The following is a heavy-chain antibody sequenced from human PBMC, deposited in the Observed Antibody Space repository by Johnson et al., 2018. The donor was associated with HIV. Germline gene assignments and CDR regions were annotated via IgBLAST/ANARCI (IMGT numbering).Heavy chain of an antibody. Sequence: EVQLVESGGGLVQPGGSLRLSCAASGFTFSNAWMSWVRQAPGKGLEWVGRITSNTDGETTDYAAPVKGRFTIPRDDSKNTVYLQMNSLKTEDTAIYYCTTVAAFGAFDIWGQGTMVTVSS. CDR2: ITSNTDGETT. D-gene: IGHD3-16*01. CDR1: GFTFSNAW. CDR3: TTVAAFGAFDI. V-gene: IGHV3-15*01. J-gene: IGHJ3*02.